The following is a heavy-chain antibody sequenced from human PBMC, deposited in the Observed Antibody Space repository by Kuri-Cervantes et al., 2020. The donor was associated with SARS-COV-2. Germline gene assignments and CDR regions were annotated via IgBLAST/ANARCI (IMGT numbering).Heavy chain of an antibody. CDR2: IYYSGST. J-gene: IGHJ5*02. Sequence: SETLSLTCTVSGYSISSGYYWGWIRQPPGKGLEWIGYIYYSGSTNYTPSLKSRVTISVDTSKNHFSLKLSSVTAADTAVYYCARLCRYCSSTSCYPNWFDPWGQGTLVTVSS. CDR3: ARLCRYCSSTSCYPNWFDP. V-gene: IGHV4-61*03. CDR1: GYSISSGYY. D-gene: IGHD2-2*01.